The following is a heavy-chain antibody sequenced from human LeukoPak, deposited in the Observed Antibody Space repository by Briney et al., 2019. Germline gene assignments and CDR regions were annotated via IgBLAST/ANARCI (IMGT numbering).Heavy chain of an antibody. Sequence: ASVKISCKASGYTFTSYAMHWVRQAPGQRLEWMGRINAGNGNTKYSQKFQGRVTITRDTSASTAYMELSSLRSEDTAVYYCAGKRKPDYYGMDVWGKGTTVTVSS. CDR3: AGKRKPDYYGMDV. CDR2: INAGNGNT. CDR1: GYTFTSYA. V-gene: IGHV1-3*01. J-gene: IGHJ6*04. D-gene: IGHD4-23*01.